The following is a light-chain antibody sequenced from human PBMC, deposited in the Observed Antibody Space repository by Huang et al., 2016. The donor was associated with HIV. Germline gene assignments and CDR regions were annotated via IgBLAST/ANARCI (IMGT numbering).Light chain of an antibody. Sequence: EIVLTQSPATLSLSPGDRATLSWRASQSVSTYLAWFQQKRGQPPRLLIYAVSNRPTGVPSRFRGSGSGTDFTLTISRLEPEDFAVYYCQQRGNWPFTFGQGTRLEIK. J-gene: IGKJ5*01. V-gene: IGKV3-11*01. CDR1: QSVSTY. CDR3: QQRGNWPFT. CDR2: AVS.